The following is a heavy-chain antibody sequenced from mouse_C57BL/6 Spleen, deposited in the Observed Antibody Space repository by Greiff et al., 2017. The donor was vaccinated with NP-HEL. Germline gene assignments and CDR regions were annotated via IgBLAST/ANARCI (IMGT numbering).Heavy chain of an antibody. CDR2: IDPANGNT. V-gene: IGHV14-3*01. CDR3: ALYYYGSSYHMDY. CDR1: GFNIKNTY. Sequence: EVQLQESVAELVRPGASVKLSCTASGFNIKNTYMHWVKQRPEQGLEWIGRIDPANGNTKYAPKFQGKATITADTSSNTAYLQLSSLTSEDTAIYYCALYYYGSSYHMDYWGQGTSVTVSS. J-gene: IGHJ4*01. D-gene: IGHD1-1*01.